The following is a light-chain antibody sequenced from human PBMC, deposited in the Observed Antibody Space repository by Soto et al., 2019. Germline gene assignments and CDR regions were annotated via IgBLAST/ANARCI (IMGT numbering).Light chain of an antibody. CDR1: SGHRTYI. J-gene: IGLJ3*02. CDR2: LEGSGSY. V-gene: IGLV4-60*03. CDR3: ETWDSNTRV. Sequence: QPVLTQSSSASASLGSSVKLTCTLSSGHRTYIIAWHQQQPGKAPRFLMKLEGSGSYNKGSGVPDRFSGSSSGADRFLTISNLQSEDEADYYCETWDSNTRVFGGGTKLTVL.